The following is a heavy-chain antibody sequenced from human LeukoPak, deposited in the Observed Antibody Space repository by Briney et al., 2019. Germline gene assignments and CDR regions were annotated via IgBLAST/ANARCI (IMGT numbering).Heavy chain of an antibody. CDR3: ARRYCSSTSCYTGFDY. CDR2: SSRSSSYI. D-gene: IGHD2-2*02. V-gene: IGHV3-21*01. CDR1: GSTFSSYS. J-gene: IGHJ4*02. Sequence: PGGSLRLSCAASGSTFSSYSMNWVRQAPGKGLEWVSSSSRSSSYIYYADSVKGRFTISRDNAKNSLYLQMNSLRAEDTAVYYCARRYCSSTSCYTGFDYWGQGTLVTVPS.